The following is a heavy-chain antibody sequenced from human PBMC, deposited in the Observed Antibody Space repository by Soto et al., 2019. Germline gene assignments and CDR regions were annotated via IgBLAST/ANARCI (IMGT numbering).Heavy chain of an antibody. CDR3: ARDVTYRDSSFYYDVFDI. D-gene: IGHD3-22*01. CDR2: IRRDGGEE. Sequence: VQLMESGGCLVQPGGSLRLSCAASGFTFSYYWLTWVRQAPGKGLEWVANIRRDGGEEHYVDSVKGRFIFSRDNAKESLYLQMNSLRIEDTAVYYCARDVTYRDSSFYYDVFDIWGQATMVTVSS. CDR1: GFTFSYYW. V-gene: IGHV3-7*05. J-gene: IGHJ3*02.